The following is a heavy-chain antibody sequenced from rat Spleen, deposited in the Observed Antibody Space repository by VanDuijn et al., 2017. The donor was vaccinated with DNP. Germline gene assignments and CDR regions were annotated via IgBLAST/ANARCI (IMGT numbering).Heavy chain of an antibody. CDR3: ARDRNDGGHY. J-gene: IGHJ2*01. CDR1: GFTFNNYW. V-gene: IGHV5-31*01. CDR2: ITSSGGST. D-gene: IGHD1-11*01. Sequence: EVQLVESGGDLVQPGRSLKLSCVASGFTFNNYWMTWIRQVPGKGLEWVASITSSGGSTYYPDSVKGRFTISRDNAKNTLYLQMNSLRSEDTATYYCARDRNDGGHYWGQGVMVTVSS.